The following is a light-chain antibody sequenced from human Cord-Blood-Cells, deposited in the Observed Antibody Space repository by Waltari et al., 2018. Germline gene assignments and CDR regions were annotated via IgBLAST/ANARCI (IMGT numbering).Light chain of an antibody. V-gene: IGLV1-40*01. CDR1: SPNIGAGYD. Sequence: QSVLTQPPSVSGAPGQRVTIPCTGSSPNIGAGYDVPWYQQLPGTAPKLLIYGNSNRPSGVPDRFSGSKSGTSASLAITGLQAEDEAYYYCQSYDSSLSGWVFGGGTKLTVL. J-gene: IGLJ3*02. CDR2: GNS. CDR3: QSYDSSLSGWV.